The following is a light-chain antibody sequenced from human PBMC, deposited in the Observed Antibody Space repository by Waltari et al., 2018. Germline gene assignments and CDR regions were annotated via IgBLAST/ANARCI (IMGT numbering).Light chain of an antibody. Sequence: QSALTQPASVSGSPGQSITLPCPGPSSDVGAYNYVSWYQQHPGKAPKLMISDVSDRPSRVSNPFSGSKSGNTASLTISGLQAEDEADYFCMSYTSSSSWIFGGGTKLTV. CDR2: DVS. CDR3: MSYTSSSSWI. J-gene: IGLJ2*01. V-gene: IGLV2-14*03. CDR1: SSDVGAYNY.